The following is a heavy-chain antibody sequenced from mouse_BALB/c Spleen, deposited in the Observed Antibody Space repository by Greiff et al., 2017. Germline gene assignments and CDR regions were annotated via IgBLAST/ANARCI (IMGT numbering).Heavy chain of an antibody. D-gene: IGHD1-2*01. J-gene: IGHJ3*01. V-gene: IGHV5-9-4*01. CDR1: GFTFSSYA. Sequence: LVESGGGLVKPGGSLKLSCAGSGFTFSSYAMSWVRQSPEKRLEWVAEISSGGSYTYYPDTVPGRFTISRDNAKNTLYLEMSSLRSEDTAMYYCARESDGYAAYWGQGTLVTVSA. CDR3: ARESDGYAAY. CDR2: ISSGGSYT.